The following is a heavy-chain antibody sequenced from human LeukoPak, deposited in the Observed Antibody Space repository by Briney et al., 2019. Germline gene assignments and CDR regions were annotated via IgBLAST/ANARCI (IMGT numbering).Heavy chain of an antibody. V-gene: IGHV4-4*09. CDR1: GGSISSYY. CDR3: ARGRGYIDY. D-gene: IGHD5-18*01. J-gene: IGHJ4*02. Sequence: SETLSLTCTVSGGSISSYYWSWIRQPPGKGLEWIGYIYTSGSTNYNPSLKSRVTISVDTSKNQFSLKLSSVTAADTAVYYCARGRGYIDYWGQGTLVTVSS. CDR2: IYTSGST.